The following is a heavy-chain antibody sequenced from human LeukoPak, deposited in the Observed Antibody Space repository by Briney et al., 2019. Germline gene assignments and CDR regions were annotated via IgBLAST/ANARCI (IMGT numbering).Heavy chain of an antibody. V-gene: IGHV3-72*01. CDR3: ARGPYSYYYDSSGYPPPYFDY. J-gene: IGHJ4*02. D-gene: IGHD3-22*01. Sequence: GGSLRLSCAASGFTFSDHYIDWVRQAPGKGLEWVARNRNKANNYTPEYAASVKGRFTISRDDSKNSLYLQMNSLRAEDTAVYYCARGPYSYYYDSSGYPPPYFDYWGQGTLVTVSS. CDR1: GFTFSDHY. CDR2: NRNKANNYTP.